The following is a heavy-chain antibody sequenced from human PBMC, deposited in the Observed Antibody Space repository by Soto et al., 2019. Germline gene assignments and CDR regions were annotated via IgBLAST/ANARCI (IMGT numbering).Heavy chain of an antibody. J-gene: IGHJ4*02. CDR1: GFTVSDAW. CDR3: ARATRWDY. CDR2: INKNADGGTA. V-gene: IGHV3-15*01. Sequence: EVQLVESGGGLVKPGESLRLSCVASGFTVSDAWMSWVRRAPGEGLEWVGRINKNADGGTAEYAAPVKGRFSISRDGSQNTLYLQMNNVIIEDTAMYFCARATRWDYWGQGILVTVSS. D-gene: IGHD2-15*01.